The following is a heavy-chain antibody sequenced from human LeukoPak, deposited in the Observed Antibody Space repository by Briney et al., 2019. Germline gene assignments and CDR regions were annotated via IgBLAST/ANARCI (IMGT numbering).Heavy chain of an antibody. Sequence: PGGSLRLSCTASGFTFGDYAMSWFRQAPGKGLEWVSYISSSSSTIYYADSVKGRFSISRDNAKNSLYLQMNSLRAEDTAVYYCARDPSSWYYYHMDVWGKGTTVTVSS. CDR1: GFTFGDYA. CDR3: ARDPSSWYYYHMDV. CDR2: ISSSSSTI. D-gene: IGHD6-13*01. V-gene: IGHV3-11*04. J-gene: IGHJ6*03.